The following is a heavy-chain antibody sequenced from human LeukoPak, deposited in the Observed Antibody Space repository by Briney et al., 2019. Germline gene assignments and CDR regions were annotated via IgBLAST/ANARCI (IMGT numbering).Heavy chain of an antibody. Sequence: PGGSLRLSCAASGFTFSDYEMNWVRQAPGKGLEWLSHISVSGTTIHYADSVKGRFTISRDNAKNSVYLQMTSLRAEDTAVYYCARSGDFRRYSSSWYDYWGQGTLVTVSS. J-gene: IGHJ4*02. CDR2: ISVSGTTI. V-gene: IGHV3-48*01. CDR1: GFTFSDYE. D-gene: IGHD6-13*01. CDR3: ARSGDFRRYSSSWYDY.